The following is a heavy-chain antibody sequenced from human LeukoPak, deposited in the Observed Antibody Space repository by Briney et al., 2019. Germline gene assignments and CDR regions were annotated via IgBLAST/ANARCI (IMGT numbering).Heavy chain of an antibody. Sequence: SETLCLTCAVSGYSISSGYYWGWIRQPPGKGLEWIGSIYHSGSTYYNPSLKSRVTISVDTSKNQFSLKLSSVTAADTAVYYCARHLDFWSGYYIDYWGQGTLVTVSS. CDR1: GYSISSGYY. CDR2: IYHSGST. D-gene: IGHD3-3*01. V-gene: IGHV4-38-2*01. J-gene: IGHJ4*02. CDR3: ARHLDFWSGYYIDY.